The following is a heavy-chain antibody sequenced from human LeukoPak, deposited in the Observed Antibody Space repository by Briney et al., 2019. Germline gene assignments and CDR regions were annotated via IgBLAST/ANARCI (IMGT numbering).Heavy chain of an antibody. CDR3: AKDRYDSTGYYKEFDY. Sequence: PGGSLRLSCAASGFTFSSYGMHWVRQAPGKGLEWVAVISYDGSNKYYADSVKGRFTISRDNSKNTLYLQMNSLRAEDTAVYYCAKDRYDSTGYYKEFDYWGQGTLVTVSS. CDR1: GFTFSSYG. J-gene: IGHJ4*02. D-gene: IGHD3-22*01. CDR2: ISYDGSNK. V-gene: IGHV3-30*18.